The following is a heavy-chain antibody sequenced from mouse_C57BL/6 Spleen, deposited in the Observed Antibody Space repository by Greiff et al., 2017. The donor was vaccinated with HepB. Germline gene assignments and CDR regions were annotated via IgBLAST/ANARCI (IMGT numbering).Heavy chain of an antibody. Sequence: EVKVEESGAELVKPGASVKLSCTASGFNIKDYYMHWVKQRTEQGLEWIGRIDPEDGETKYAPKFQGKATITADTSSNTAYLQLSSLTSEDTAVYYCARLGVITTVVADYWGQGTTLTVAS. CDR1: GFNIKDYY. V-gene: IGHV14-2*01. J-gene: IGHJ2*01. CDR2: IDPEDGET. CDR3: ARLGVITTVVADY. D-gene: IGHD1-1*01.